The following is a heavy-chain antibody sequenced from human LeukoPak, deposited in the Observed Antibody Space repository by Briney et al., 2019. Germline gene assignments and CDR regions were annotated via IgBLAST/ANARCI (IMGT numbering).Heavy chain of an antibody. Sequence: PGGSLRLSCEASGLSFSNYWMHWVRQAPGKGLVWVSRINPEETTISYADSVKGRFTISRDNSKNTLYLQMNSLRAEDTAVYYCAREPPIAAAGNDAFDIWGQGTMVTVSS. V-gene: IGHV3-74*01. J-gene: IGHJ3*02. D-gene: IGHD6-13*01. CDR3: AREPPIAAAGNDAFDI. CDR1: GLSFSNYW. CDR2: INPEETTI.